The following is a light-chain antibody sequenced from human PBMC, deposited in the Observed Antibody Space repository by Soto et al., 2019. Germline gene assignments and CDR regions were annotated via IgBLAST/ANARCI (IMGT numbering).Light chain of an antibody. V-gene: IGLV2-8*01. CDR2: DVS. CDR1: SSDIGGYDS. Sequence: SVLTQSPSASGSPGQSVTISCTGTSSDIGGYDSVSWYQQHPGKAPKVMIYDVSKRPSGVPDRFSGSKSGNTASLTVSALQAEDEADYYCSSYTDRNNLVFGTGNKGTVL. CDR3: SSYTDRNNLV. J-gene: IGLJ1*01.